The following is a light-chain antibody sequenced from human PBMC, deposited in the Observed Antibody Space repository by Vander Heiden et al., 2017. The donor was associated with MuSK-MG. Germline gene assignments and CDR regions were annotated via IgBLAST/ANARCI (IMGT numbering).Light chain of an antibody. CDR3: QQYGSTPPLT. CDR1: QSVSSNY. J-gene: IGKJ4*01. CDR2: GAS. Sequence: ELVLTQSPGTLYLSPGERATLSCRASQSVSSNYLDWYQQKRGQAPRLLIYGASSRATGIPDRFSGSGSGTDFTLTISTLEPEDFAVYYCQQYGSTPPLTLGGGTKVEIK. V-gene: IGKV3-20*01.